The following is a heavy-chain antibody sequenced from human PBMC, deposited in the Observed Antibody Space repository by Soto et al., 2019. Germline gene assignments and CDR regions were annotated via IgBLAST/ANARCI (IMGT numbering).Heavy chain of an antibody. Sequence: SETLSLTCTVSGGSISSYYCCWIRQPPGKGLEWIGYIYYSGSTNYNPSLKSRVTISVDTSKNQFSLKLSSVTAADTAVYYFARQMRGATISIYYYGMDVWGQGTTVTVSS. CDR2: IYYSGST. D-gene: IGHD5-12*01. CDR1: GGSISSYY. CDR3: ARQMRGATISIYYYGMDV. V-gene: IGHV4-59*01. J-gene: IGHJ6*02.